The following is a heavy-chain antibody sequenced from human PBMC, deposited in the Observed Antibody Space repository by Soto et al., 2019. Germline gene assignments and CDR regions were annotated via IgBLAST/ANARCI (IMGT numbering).Heavy chain of an antibody. Sequence: QLQLQESGPGLVKPSETLSLTCTVSGGSISSSSYYWGWIRQPPGKGLEWIGSIYYSGSTYYNPSLKSRVTISVDTSKNQFSLKLSSVTAADTAVYYCARPAPRLTGYYNGWFDPWGQGTLVTVSS. CDR3: ARPAPRLTGYYNGWFDP. V-gene: IGHV4-39*01. J-gene: IGHJ5*02. D-gene: IGHD3-9*01. CDR2: IYYSGST. CDR1: GGSISSSSYY.